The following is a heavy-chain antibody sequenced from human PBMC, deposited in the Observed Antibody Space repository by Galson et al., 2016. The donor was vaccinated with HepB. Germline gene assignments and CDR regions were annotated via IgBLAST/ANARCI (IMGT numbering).Heavy chain of an antibody. Sequence: SLRLSCAASGFTSSSYWMSWVRQPPGKGLEWVAMINQDGSDNSYADSVQGRFTISRDNAKTSLFLQMNSLRAEDTATYYCARVGPPPEGYPSHWGGMDVWGQGTTVTVSS. D-gene: IGHD3-16*01. CDR1: GFTSSSYW. V-gene: IGHV3-7*03. CDR3: ARVGPPPEGYPSHWGGMDV. J-gene: IGHJ6*02. CDR2: INQDGSDN.